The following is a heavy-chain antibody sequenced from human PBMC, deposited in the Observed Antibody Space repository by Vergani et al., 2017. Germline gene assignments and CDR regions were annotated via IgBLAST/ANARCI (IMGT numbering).Heavy chain of an antibody. D-gene: IGHD3-3*01. CDR3: ARDLTIFGLYYFDY. V-gene: IGHV1-69*06. CDR1: GGTFSSYA. J-gene: IGHJ4*02. Sequence: QVQLVQSGAEVKKPGSSVKVSCKASGGTFSSYAISWVRQAPGQGLEWMGGIIPIFGTANYAQKLQGRVTMTTDTSTSTAYMELRSLRSDDTAVYYCARDLTIFGLYYFDYWGQGTLVTVSS. CDR2: IIPIFGTA.